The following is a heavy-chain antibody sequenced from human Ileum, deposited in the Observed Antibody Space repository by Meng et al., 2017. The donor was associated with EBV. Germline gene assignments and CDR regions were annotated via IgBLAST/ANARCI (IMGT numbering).Heavy chain of an antibody. V-gene: IGHV4-4*02. CDR2: VYHRGDT. D-gene: IGHD1-7*01. J-gene: IGHJ4*02. CDR3: GRDQGRELINH. CDR1: GDSISSDIW. Sequence: QVQLQESGPGLVKPSGTLSLTCTVSGDSISSDIWWGWVRQPPGKGLEWIGEVYHRGDTNYNPSLKSRVDISVDKSKNQFYLSLFSVTAADTAVYYCGRDQGRELINHWGQGTLVTVSS.